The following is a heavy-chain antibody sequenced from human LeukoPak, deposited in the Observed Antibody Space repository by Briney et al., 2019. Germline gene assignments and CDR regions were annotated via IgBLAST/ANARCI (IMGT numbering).Heavy chain of an antibody. CDR2: IYHSGTT. D-gene: IGHD3-10*01. CDR1: GGSISSSNW. V-gene: IGHV4-28*01. Sequence: SETLSLTCAVSGGSISSSNWWSWVRQPPGKGLEWIGYIYHSGTTYYNPSLQSRVTMSVDTSKNQFSLKLSSVTAVDTAVYYCARKENVYYYFDYWGQGTLVTVSS. J-gene: IGHJ4*02. CDR3: ARKENVYYYFDY.